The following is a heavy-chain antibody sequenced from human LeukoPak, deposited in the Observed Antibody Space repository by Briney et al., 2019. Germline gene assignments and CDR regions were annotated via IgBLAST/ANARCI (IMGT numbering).Heavy chain of an antibody. J-gene: IGHJ4*02. CDR3: AKNLIAVAGPFDY. CDR2: IDSSGGYM. CDR1: GFTFNTYS. D-gene: IGHD6-19*01. Sequence: GGSLRLSCEASGFTFNTYSMNWARQAPGKGLEWVSSIDSSGGYMFYADSVKGRFIISRDNAKDSLYLQMNSLRAEDTAVYYCAKNLIAVAGPFDYWGQGSLVTVSS. V-gene: IGHV3-21*04.